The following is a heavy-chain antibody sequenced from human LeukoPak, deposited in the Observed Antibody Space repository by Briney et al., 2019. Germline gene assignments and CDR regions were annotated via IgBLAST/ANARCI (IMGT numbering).Heavy chain of an antibody. CDR2: IWYDGSNK. V-gene: IGHV3-33*01. D-gene: IGHD3-9*01. CDR1: GFTFSSYG. CDR3: AREAVSDILTGYYPYYYYGMDV. Sequence: PGRSLRLSCAASGFTFSSYGMHWVRQAPGKGLEWVAVIWYDGSNKYYADSVKGRFTISRDNSKNTLYLQMNSPRAEDTAVYYCAREAVSDILTGYYPYYYYGMDVWGQGTTVTVSS. J-gene: IGHJ6*02.